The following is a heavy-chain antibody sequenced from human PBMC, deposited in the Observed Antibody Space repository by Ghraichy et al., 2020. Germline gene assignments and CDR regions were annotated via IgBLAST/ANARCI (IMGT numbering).Heavy chain of an antibody. Sequence: SETLSLTCTVSGGSISSYYWSWIRQPPGKGLEWIGYIYYSGSTNYNPSLKSRVTISVDTSKNQFSLKLSSVTAADTAVYYCARHGGYSSGYHLRGLFDYWGQGTLVTVSS. J-gene: IGHJ4*02. D-gene: IGHD3-22*01. CDR2: IYYSGST. CDR3: ARHGGYSSGYHLRGLFDY. CDR1: GGSISSYY. V-gene: IGHV4-59*08.